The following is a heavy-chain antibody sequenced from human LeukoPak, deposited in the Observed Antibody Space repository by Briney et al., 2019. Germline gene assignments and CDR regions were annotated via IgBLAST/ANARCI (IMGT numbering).Heavy chain of an antibody. Sequence: GGSLRLSCAASGFTFSNYGIHWVRQAPGKGLEWVAFIRFDGSNKYYADSVKGRFTISRDTSRNTLYLQMDSLRPEDTAVYYCAKPFNLCFDSWGQGTLVTVSS. CDR1: GFTFSNYG. V-gene: IGHV3-30*02. CDR2: IRFDGSNK. CDR3: AKPFNLCFDS. J-gene: IGHJ4*02.